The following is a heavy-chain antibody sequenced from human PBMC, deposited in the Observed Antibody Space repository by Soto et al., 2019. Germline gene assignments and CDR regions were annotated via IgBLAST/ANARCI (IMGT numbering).Heavy chain of an antibody. CDR2: IYYSGST. CDR3: ARHPDDYGGNGGGDY. CDR1: GGSISSSSYY. Sequence: SETLSLTCTVSGGSISSSSYYWGWIRQPPGKGLEWIGYIYYSGSTNYNPSLKSRVTISVDTSKNQFSLKLSSVTAADTAVYYCARHPDDYGGNGGGDYWGQGTLVTVSS. V-gene: IGHV4-61*05. D-gene: IGHD4-17*01. J-gene: IGHJ4*02.